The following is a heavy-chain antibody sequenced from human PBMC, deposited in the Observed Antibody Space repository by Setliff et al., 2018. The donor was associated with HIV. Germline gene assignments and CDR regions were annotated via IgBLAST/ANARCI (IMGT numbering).Heavy chain of an antibody. CDR2: IYHSGST. V-gene: IGHV4-38-2*02. D-gene: IGHD1-26*01. CDR1: GDSVSSASYY. Sequence: SETLSLTCTVSGDSVSSASYYWSWIRQPPGKGLEWIGSIYHSGSTYDSPSLKSRVTISVDTSKNQFSLKLSSVTAADTAIYYCARAGMGALRSLFGYWGQGTLVTVS. CDR3: ARAGMGALRSLFGY. J-gene: IGHJ4*02.